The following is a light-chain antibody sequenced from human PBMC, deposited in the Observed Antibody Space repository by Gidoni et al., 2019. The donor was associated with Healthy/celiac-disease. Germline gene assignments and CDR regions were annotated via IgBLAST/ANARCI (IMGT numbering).Light chain of an antibody. V-gene: IGKV2-28*01. J-gene: IGKJ4*01. CDR3: MQALQTPLT. CDR1: QSLYSNAYNY. Sequence: DIVMTQSPLSLPVTPGEPASISCRSSQSLYSNAYNYLDWYVQKPGQSPQLLIYLGSHRASGVPDRFSGSGSGTDFTLKISRVEAEDVGVYYCMQALQTPLTFGGGTKVEI. CDR2: LGS.